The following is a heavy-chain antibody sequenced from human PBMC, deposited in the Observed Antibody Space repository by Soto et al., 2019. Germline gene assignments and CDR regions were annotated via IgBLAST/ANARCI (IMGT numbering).Heavy chain of an antibody. D-gene: IGHD1-26*01. V-gene: IGHV4-39*01. J-gene: IGHJ4*02. Sequence: QLQLQESGPGLVKPSETLSLTCTVSGGSISSSSSYWGWIRQPPGKGLEWIASISDSGSTYYSPSLKSRVTRSVATSKNQFSLRLSSVTAADTAVYYCASRGGATLDYWGQGTLVTVSS. CDR3: ASRGGATLDY. CDR1: GGSISSSSSY. CDR2: ISDSGST.